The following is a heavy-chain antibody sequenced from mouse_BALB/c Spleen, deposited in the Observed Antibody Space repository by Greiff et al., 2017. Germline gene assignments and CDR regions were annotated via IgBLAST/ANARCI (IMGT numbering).Heavy chain of an antibody. CDR3: ARQKHGRERNMGYAVDY. D-gene: IGHD1-1*02. Sequence: EVKLEESGGGLVKPGGSLKLSCAASGFAFSSYDMSWVRQTPGKRLEWVAYISSGGGSTYYPDTVKGRFTISRDNAKNTLYLQMSSLKSEDTAMYYCARQKHGRERNMGYAVDYWGQGTSVTVSS. CDR2: ISSGGGST. V-gene: IGHV5-12-1*01. CDR1: GFAFSSYD. J-gene: IGHJ4*01.